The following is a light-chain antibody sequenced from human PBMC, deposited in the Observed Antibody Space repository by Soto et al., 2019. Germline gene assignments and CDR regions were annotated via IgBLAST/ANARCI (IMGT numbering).Light chain of an antibody. CDR1: TIYDY. Sequence: QSALTQPASLSGSPGQSITISCTGTTIYDYVSWYQHHPDKAPKLLIYAVSDRPSGVSHRFSGSKSGDTASLTISGLQAEDEAHYYCTSYTISSTLVLFGGGTKLTVL. CDR2: AVS. V-gene: IGLV2-14*01. J-gene: IGLJ2*01. CDR3: TSYTISSTLVL.